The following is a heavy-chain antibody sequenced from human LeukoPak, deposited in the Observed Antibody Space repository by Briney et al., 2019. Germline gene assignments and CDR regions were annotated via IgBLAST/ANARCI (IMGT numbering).Heavy chain of an antibody. D-gene: IGHD4-17*01. Sequence: ASVKVSSKASVYTFTNYGINWVRQAPGQRLEWMGWISAYNGDTNFAQKLQGRVTMTTDTSTSTAYMELRSLRSDDTAVYYCARDRARTVTTAFDIWGQGTMVTVSS. CDR3: ARDRARTVTTAFDI. CDR2: ISAYNGDT. J-gene: IGHJ3*02. V-gene: IGHV1-18*01. CDR1: VYTFTNYG.